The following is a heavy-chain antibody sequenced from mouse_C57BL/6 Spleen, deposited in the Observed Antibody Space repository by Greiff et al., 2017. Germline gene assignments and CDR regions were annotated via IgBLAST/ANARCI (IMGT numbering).Heavy chain of an antibody. D-gene: IGHD2-3*01. CDR1: GYSFTDYN. V-gene: IGHV1-39*01. CDR2: INPNYGTT. J-gene: IGHJ3*01. CDR3: TRINYDGYYVGAY. Sequence: EVKLQESGPELVKPGASVKISCKASGYSFTDYNMNWVKQSNGKSLEWIGVINPNYGTTSYNQKFKGKATLTVDQSSSTAYMELRSLTSEDSAVYYCTRINYDGYYVGAYWGQGTLVTVSA.